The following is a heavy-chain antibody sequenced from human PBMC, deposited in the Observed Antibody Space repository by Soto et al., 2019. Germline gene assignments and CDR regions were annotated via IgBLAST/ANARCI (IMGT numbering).Heavy chain of an antibody. CDR1: GFTFDDYA. D-gene: IGHD2-2*02. CDR2: ISWNSGSI. V-gene: IGHV3-9*01. J-gene: IGHJ5*02. CDR3: AKDLALYCSSTSCYTTSTNNWFDP. Sequence: GGSLRLSCAASGFTFDDYAMHWVRQAPGKGLEWVSGISWNSGSIGYADSVKGRFTISRDNAKNSLYLQMNSLRAEDTALYYCAKDLALYCSSTSCYTTSTNNWFDPWGQGTLVTVSS.